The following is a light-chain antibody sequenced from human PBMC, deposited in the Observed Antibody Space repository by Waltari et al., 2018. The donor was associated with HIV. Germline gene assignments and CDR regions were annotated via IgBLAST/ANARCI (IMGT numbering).Light chain of an antibody. V-gene: IGKV1-13*02. CDR1: QDISGA. CDR3: QQFNSYPLT. CDR2: DAS. Sequence: AIQLTQSPSSLSASVGDRVTITCRASQDISGALAWYQQKPGKPPKLLLHDASILETGVPSKFSGSGAGADFTLTISSLQPEDFATYYCQQFNSYPLTFGAGTKVEIK. J-gene: IGKJ4*01.